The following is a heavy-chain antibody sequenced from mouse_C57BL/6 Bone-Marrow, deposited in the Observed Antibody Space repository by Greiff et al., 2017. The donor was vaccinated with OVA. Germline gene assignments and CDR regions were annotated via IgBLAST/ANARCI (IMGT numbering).Heavy chain of an antibody. CDR1: GFTFSDYG. Sequence: EVKLVESGGGLVKPGGSLQLSCAASGFTFSDYGMHWVRQAPEKGLEWVAYISRGSSTIYYADTVQGRFTISRDNAKNTLFLQMTSLRSEDTAMYYCARVTTVVEDAMDYWGQGTSVTVSS. CDR3: ARVTTVVEDAMDY. V-gene: IGHV5-17*01. D-gene: IGHD1-1*01. CDR2: ISRGSSTI. J-gene: IGHJ4*01.